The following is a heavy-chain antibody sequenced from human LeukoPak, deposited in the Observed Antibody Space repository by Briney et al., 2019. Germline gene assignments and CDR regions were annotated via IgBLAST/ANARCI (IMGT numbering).Heavy chain of an antibody. CDR3: ARGGGSYDILTGPSY. J-gene: IGHJ4*02. Sequence: ASVKVSCKASGYTFTSFGISWVRQAPGQGLEWKGGIIPIFGTANYAQKFQGRVTITADESTSTAYMELSSLRSEDTAVYYCARGGGSYDILTGPSYWGQGTLVTVSS. CDR1: GYTFTSFG. V-gene: IGHV1-69*13. CDR2: IIPIFGTA. D-gene: IGHD3-9*01.